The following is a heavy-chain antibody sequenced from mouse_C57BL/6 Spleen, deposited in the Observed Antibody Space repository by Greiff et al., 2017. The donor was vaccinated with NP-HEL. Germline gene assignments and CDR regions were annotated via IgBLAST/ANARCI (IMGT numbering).Heavy chain of an antibody. D-gene: IGHD1-1*01. CDR1: GFTFSDYG. CDR2: ISSGSGTI. V-gene: IGHV5-17*01. Sequence: EVQGVESGGGLVKPGGSLKLSCAASGFTFSDYGMHWVRQAPEKGLEWVAYISSGSGTIYYADTVKGRFTISRDNAKNTLFLQMTSLRSEDTAMYYCARLITTVVMDYWGQGTSVTVSS. J-gene: IGHJ4*01. CDR3: ARLITTVVMDY.